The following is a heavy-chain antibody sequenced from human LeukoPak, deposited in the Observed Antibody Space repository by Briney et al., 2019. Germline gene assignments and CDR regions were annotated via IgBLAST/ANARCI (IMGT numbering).Heavy chain of an antibody. CDR2: IYYSGST. D-gene: IGHD5-12*01. V-gene: IGHV4-59*08. CDR1: GGSISSYY. J-gene: IGHJ4*02. CDR3: ATRAKYGGYDY. Sequence: PSETLSLTCTVSGGSISSYYWSWIRQPPGKGLEWIGYIYYSGSTNYNPSLKSRVTISVDTSKNQFSLKLSSVTAADTAVYYCATRAKYGGYDYWGQGTLVTVSS.